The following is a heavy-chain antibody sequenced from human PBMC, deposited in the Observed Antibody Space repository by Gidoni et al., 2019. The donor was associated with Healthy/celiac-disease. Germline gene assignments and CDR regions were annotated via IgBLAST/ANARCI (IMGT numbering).Heavy chain of an antibody. CDR3: AGQLRGVFHYYGMDV. Sequence: QLQLQESGSGLVKPSETLSLTCTISGGSISSSSYYWGWLRQPTGKGLEWIGSIYYSGSTYYTPSLKSRFTISVDTSKNQFSLKLSSVTAADTAVYFCAGQLRGVFHYYGMDVWGQGTTVTVSS. D-gene: IGHD2-8*01. V-gene: IGHV4-39*01. CDR2: IYYSGST. J-gene: IGHJ6*02. CDR1: GGSISSSSYY.